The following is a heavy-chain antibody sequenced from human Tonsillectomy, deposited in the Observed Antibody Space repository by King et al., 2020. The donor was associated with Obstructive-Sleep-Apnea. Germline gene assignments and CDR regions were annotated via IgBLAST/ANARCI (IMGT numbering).Heavy chain of an antibody. CDR1: GCSITSYY. D-gene: IGHD1-26*01. CDR3: ARHNFGRLVLGASAFDL. V-gene: IGHV4-59*08. Sequence: HVQLQESGPGLVKPSETLSLTCSVSGCSITSYYWSWIRQPPGKGLEWIGYLYKSGNTNYNPSLKCRGTLSVDTSKNQFSLKRSSVTAADTAVYYCARHNFGRLVLGASAFDLWGQGTMVTVSS. CDR2: LYKSGNT. J-gene: IGHJ3*01.